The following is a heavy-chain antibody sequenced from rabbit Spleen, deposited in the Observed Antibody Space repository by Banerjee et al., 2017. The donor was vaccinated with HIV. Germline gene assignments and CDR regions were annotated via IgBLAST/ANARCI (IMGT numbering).Heavy chain of an antibody. V-gene: IGHV1S45*01. CDR2: IYGGSSGST. J-gene: IGHJ4*01. D-gene: IGHD4-2*01. CDR1: GIDFNSSYW. Sequence: QEQLVESGGGLVQPGGSLKLSCKASGIDFNSSYWICWVRQAPGKGLEWIACIYGGSSGSTRYATWAKGRFTISKASTTVTLQMTSLTAADMATYFCARDPAGREDFNLWAQGPWSPS. CDR3: ARDPAGREDFNL.